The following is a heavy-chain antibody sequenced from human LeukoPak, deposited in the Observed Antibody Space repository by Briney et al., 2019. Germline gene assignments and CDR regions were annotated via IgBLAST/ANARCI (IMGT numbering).Heavy chain of an antibody. J-gene: IGHJ4*02. CDR2: VSYSGST. D-gene: IGHD3-16*01. Sequence: SETLSLTCTVSGGSISGQYWSWIRQPPGKGLEWIGFVSYSGSTNYNPSLNGRVTISLDTSKNQFSLRLNSVTAADTAVYYCARGEASSRYFDYWGQGTLVTVSS. CDR3: ARGEASSRYFDY. CDR1: GGSISGQY. V-gene: IGHV4-59*11.